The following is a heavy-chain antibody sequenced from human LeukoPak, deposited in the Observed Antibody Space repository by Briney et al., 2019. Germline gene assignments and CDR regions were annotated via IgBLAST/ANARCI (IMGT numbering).Heavy chain of an antibody. CDR2: IYTSGST. V-gene: IGHV4-61*02. CDR3: ASCSSTSCYADYYYYMDV. J-gene: IGHJ6*03. Sequence: SETLSLTCTVSGGSISSGSYDWSWIRQPAGKGLEWIVRIYTSGSTNYNPSLKSRITISVDTSKNQFSLKLSSVTAADTAVYYCASCSSTSCYADYYYYMDVWGKGTTVTISS. CDR1: GGSISSGSYD. D-gene: IGHD2-2*01.